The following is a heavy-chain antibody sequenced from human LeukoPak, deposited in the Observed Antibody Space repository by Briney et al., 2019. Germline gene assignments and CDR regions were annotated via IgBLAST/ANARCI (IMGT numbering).Heavy chain of an antibody. Sequence: PGGSLRLSCADSGFSFTAYSMNWVCQAPGRGLEWISYIGPGGDIYYADSVTGRFTVSRDTAKNSLYLQMNGLRVADTAVYYCARRFDSWGQGALVTVSS. CDR3: ARRFDS. CDR2: IGPGGDI. J-gene: IGHJ5*01. CDR1: GFSFTAYS. V-gene: IGHV3-48*01.